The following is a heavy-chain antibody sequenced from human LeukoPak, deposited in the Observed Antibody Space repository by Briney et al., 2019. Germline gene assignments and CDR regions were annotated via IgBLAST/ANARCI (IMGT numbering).Heavy chain of an antibody. CDR3: ARDSGYYDSSGYYPNWFDP. D-gene: IGHD3-22*01. CDR1: GYTFTGYY. J-gene: IGHJ5*02. Sequence: GAPVKVSCKASGYTFTGYYMHWVRQAPGQGLEWMGWINPNSGGTNYAQKFQGRVTMTRDTSISTAYMELSSLRSEDTAVYYCARDSGYYDSSGYYPNWFDPWGQGTLVTVSS. V-gene: IGHV1-2*02. CDR2: INPNSGGT.